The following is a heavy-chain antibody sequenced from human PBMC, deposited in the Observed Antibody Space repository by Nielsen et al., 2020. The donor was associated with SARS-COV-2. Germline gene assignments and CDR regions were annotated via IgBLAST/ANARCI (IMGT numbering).Heavy chain of an antibody. V-gene: IGHV3-23*01. J-gene: IGHJ3*02. Sequence: GESLKISCAASGFTFNIYAMAWVRRAPGRGLEWVSGTSASGASTYYADSVKGRFSISRDNSRNTLYLQMNSLRAEDTAVYYCARDMVGAWSDAFDIWGQGTMVTVSS. CDR3: ARDMVGAWSDAFDI. CDR2: TSASGAST. D-gene: IGHD1-26*01. CDR1: GFTFNIYA.